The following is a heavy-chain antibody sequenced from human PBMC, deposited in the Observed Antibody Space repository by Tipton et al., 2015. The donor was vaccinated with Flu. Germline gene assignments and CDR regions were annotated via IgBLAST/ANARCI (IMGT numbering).Heavy chain of an antibody. J-gene: IGHJ2*01. Sequence: TLSLTCTVSGGPITSGADYWSWIRQHPGKGLEWIGHIYYIGSTNYSPSLKSRVTISMDTSKNQFSLKLSSMTAADTAVYYCARMEWTVTTPRYFDLWGRGTLVTVSS. D-gene: IGHD4-17*01. CDR1: GGPITSGADY. CDR2: IYYIGST. CDR3: ARMEWTVTTPRYFDL. V-gene: IGHV4-31*03.